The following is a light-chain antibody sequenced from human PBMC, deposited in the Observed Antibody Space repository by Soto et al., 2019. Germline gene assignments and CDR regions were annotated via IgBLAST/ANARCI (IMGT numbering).Light chain of an antibody. J-gene: IGKJ4*01. CDR1: QSISSY. CDR3: QQRNSWPLT. CDR2: AAS. Sequence: DIQMTQSPSSLSASVGDRVTITCRASQSISSYLNWYQQKPGKAPKLLIYAASSLQSGVPSRFSGSGSGTDFTLTISSLQPEDFAFYYCQQRNSWPLTFGGGTKVEIK. V-gene: IGKV1-39*01.